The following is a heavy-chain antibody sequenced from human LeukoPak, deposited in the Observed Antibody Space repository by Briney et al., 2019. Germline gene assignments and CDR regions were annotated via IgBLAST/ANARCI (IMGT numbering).Heavy chain of an antibody. CDR2: INPNSGGT. CDR1: GYTFTGHY. J-gene: IGHJ5*02. V-gene: IGHV1-2*02. Sequence: ASVKVSCKASGYTFTGHYMHWVRQAPGQGLEWMGWINPNSGGTNYAQKFQGRVTMTRDTSISTAYMELSRLRSDDTAVYYCARNDILTGSWFDPWGQGTLVTVSS. CDR3: ARNDILTGSWFDP. D-gene: IGHD3-9*01.